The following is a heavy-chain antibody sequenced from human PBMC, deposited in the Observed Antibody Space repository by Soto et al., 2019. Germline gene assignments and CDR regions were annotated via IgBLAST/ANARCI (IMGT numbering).Heavy chain of an antibody. V-gene: IGHV1-8*01. CDR1: FTSYD. J-gene: IGHJ6*02. CDR2: MNPNRGNT. CDR3: ARGPGSSDWRFSYYYMDV. Sequence: QVQLVQSGAEVKKPGASVKVSCTFTSYDINWVRQATGQGLEWMGWMNPNRGNTRYAQKFQGRVTITRNTSNFTAYMELSSLRFEDTAVYYCARGPGSSDWRFSYYYMDVWGQGTTVTVSS. D-gene: IGHD6-19*01.